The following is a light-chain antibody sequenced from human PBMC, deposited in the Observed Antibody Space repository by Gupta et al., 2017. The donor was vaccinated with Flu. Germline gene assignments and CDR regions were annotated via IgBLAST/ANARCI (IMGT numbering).Light chain of an antibody. CDR2: DVS. CDR1: HDISNY. CDR3: QQDDNLPLT. Sequence: DIQMTQSPYSLSASVGDRVTITCQASHDISNYLNWYQQKPGKAPKLLIYDVSYLETGVPSRFSGSGSGTDFTFTISSLQPEDIATYYCQQDDNLPLTFGGGTKVEIK. V-gene: IGKV1-33*01. J-gene: IGKJ4*01.